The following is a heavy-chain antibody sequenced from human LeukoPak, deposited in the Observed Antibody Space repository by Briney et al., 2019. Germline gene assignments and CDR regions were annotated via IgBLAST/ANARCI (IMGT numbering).Heavy chain of an antibody. J-gene: IGHJ4*02. CDR1: GFTFSSYA. CDR3: ARDLWLLPPKIDY. Sequence: PGGSLRLSCAASGFTFSSYAMHWVRQAPGKGLEWVAVISYDGSNKYYADSVKGRFTISRDNSKNTLYLQMNSLRAEDTAVYYCARDLWLLPPKIDYWGQGTLVTVSS. D-gene: IGHD3-22*01. V-gene: IGHV3-30-3*01. CDR2: ISYDGSNK.